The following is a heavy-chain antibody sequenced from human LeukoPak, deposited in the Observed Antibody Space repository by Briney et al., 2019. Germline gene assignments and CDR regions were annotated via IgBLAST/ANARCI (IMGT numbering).Heavy chain of an antibody. D-gene: IGHD3-10*01. CDR2: ISGSGDST. J-gene: IGHJ4*02. CDR1: RFTFISYG. CDR3: ARDLPYYYGSGSYN. Sequence: GGSLRLSCAASRFTFISYGMSWVRQAPGKGLEWVSSISGSGDSTYYADSVKGRFTISRDNSKNTLDLQMSSLRAEDTAVYYCARDLPYYYGSGSYNWGQGTLVTVSS. V-gene: IGHV3-23*01.